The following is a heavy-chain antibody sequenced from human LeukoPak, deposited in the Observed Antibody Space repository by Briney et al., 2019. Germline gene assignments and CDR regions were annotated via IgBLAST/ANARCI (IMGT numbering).Heavy chain of an antibody. CDR2: FSGSSGST. J-gene: IGHJ4*02. CDR3: AKDRQQLVRSYFDS. Sequence: GGSLRLSCAASGFTFSNYAMSWVRQALGKGLEWVSAFSGSSGSTYYADSVKGRFTISRDNSKNTLYLQLNSLRAEDTAVYYCAKDRQQLVRSYFDSWGQGTLVTVSS. D-gene: IGHD6-13*01. CDR1: GFTFSNYA. V-gene: IGHV3-23*01.